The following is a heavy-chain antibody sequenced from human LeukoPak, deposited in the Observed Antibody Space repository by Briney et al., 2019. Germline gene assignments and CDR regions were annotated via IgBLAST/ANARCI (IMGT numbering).Heavy chain of an antibody. V-gene: IGHV4-39*01. Sequence: SGTLSLTCTVSGGSISSSSYYWGWIRQPPGKGLEWIGSIYYSGSTYYNPSLKSRVTISVDTSKNQFSLKLSSVTAADTAVYYCARLAAMVSGDWFDPWGQGTLVTVSS. J-gene: IGHJ5*02. CDR2: IYYSGST. CDR3: ARLAAMVSGDWFDP. D-gene: IGHD5-18*01. CDR1: GGSISSSSYY.